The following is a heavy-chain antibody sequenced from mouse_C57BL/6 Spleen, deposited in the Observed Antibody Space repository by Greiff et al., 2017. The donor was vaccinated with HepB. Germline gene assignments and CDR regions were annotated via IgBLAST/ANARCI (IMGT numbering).Heavy chain of an antibody. J-gene: IGHJ4*01. V-gene: IGHV1-50*01. CDR2: IDPSDSYT. CDR1: GYTFTSYW. Sequence: QVQLQQPGAELVKPGASVKLSCKASGYTFTSYWMQWVKQRPGQGLEWIGEIDPSDSYTNYNQKFKGKATLTVDTSSSTAYMQLSSLTSEDSAAYYCANTDMDYWGQGTSVTVSS. CDR3: ANTDMDY.